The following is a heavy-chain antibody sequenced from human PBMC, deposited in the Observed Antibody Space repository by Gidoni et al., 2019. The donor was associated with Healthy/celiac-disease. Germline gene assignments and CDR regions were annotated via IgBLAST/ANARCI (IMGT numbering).Heavy chain of an antibody. V-gene: IGHV1-69*01. CDR1: GGPLSSYA. CDR2: IIPIFGTA. Sequence: QVRLVQSGAEVKTPESSVKVACKASGGPLSSYAISWVRQAPGQGLEWMGGIIPIFGTAHYAQKFQGRVTITADESTSTAYMELSSLRSEDTSVYYCARDRHSDILTGYCLDYWGQGTLVTVSS. D-gene: IGHD3-9*01. J-gene: IGHJ4*02. CDR3: ARDRHSDILTGYCLDY.